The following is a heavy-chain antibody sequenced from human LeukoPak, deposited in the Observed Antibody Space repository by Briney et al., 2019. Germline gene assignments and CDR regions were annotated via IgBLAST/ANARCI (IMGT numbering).Heavy chain of an antibody. D-gene: IGHD2-15*01. V-gene: IGHV3-30*18. J-gene: IGHJ4*02. CDR1: GFTFSDFA. CDR3: VKRRVRDIVVVVAADFDF. CDR2: ISYAGRDI. Sequence: GGSLRLSCTASGFTFSDFAMHWVRQAPGKGLEWVAVISYAGRDIYYADSVKGRFTISRDNSNDTLYLQMSSLRPDDPAIYYCVKRRVRDIVVVVAADFDFWGQGTLVTVSS.